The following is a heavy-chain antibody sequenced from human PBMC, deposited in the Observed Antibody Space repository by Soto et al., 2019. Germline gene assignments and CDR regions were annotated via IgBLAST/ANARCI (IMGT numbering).Heavy chain of an antibody. V-gene: IGHV3-72*01. Sequence: PGGSLGLSCAASGFTFSDHYIGWVRQAPGKGLEWVGRIRNRPNSYTTQYAASVKGRFAVLRDDSENLVYLQMNDLKTEDTAVYYCVRDSGRGFYFDYWGQGAQVTVSS. CDR1: GFTFSDHY. J-gene: IGHJ4*02. CDR3: VRDSGRGFYFDY. CDR2: IRNRPNSYTT. D-gene: IGHD3-10*01.